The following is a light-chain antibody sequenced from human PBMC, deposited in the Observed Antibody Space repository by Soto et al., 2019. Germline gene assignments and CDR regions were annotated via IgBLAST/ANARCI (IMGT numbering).Light chain of an antibody. V-gene: IGKV1-27*01. CDR2: VAS. Sequence: DIQMTQSPSSLSASVGDRVTITCRASQGISNYLAWYQQKPGKAPKLLIYVASTLQSGVPSRFSGSGSGTDFNLTISSLQPEDVATYYCQKYNSALTFGGGTKVEIK. J-gene: IGKJ4*01. CDR3: QKYNSALT. CDR1: QGISNY.